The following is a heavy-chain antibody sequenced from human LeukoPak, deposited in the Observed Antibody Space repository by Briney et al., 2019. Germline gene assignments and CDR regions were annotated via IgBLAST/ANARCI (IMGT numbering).Heavy chain of an antibody. CDR2: IYYSGST. CDR3: ARSYSSSWYLYRYFDY. Sequence: SETLSLTCTVSGGSISSSSYYWGWIRQPPGKGLEWIGSIYYSGSTYYNPSLKSRVTISVDTSKNQFSLKLSSVTAADTAVYYCARSYSSSWYLYRYFDYWGQGTLVTVSS. D-gene: IGHD6-13*01. V-gene: IGHV4-39*07. CDR1: GGSISSSSYY. J-gene: IGHJ4*02.